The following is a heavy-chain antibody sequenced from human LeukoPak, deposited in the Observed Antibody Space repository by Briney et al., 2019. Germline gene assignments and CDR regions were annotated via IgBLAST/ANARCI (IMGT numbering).Heavy chain of an antibody. J-gene: IGHJ3*02. V-gene: IGHV3-48*01. Sequence: VGSLRLSCAASGFTFSSYWMHWVRQAPGKGLEWVSYISSSSSTIYYADSVKGRFTISRDNAKNSLYLQMNSLRAEDTAVYYCARAARGAFDIWGQGTMVTVSS. CDR2: ISSSSSTI. CDR1: GFTFSSYW. CDR3: ARAARGAFDI.